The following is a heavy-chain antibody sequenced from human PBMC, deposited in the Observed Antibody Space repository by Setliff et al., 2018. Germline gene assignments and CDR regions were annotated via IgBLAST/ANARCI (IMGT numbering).Heavy chain of an antibody. J-gene: IGHJ4*02. CDR2: IRSNGGKT. CDR3: ARMMRPPWDCSGGSCYSRAFDY. CDR1: GFTFSSYG. D-gene: IGHD2-15*01. Sequence: GASLKISCAVSGFTFSSYGIHWVRQAPGKGLEYVAGIRSNGGKTYYADSVKGRFTISRDNSKNTLYLQMGSLRAEDMAVYYCARMMRPPWDCSGGSCYSRAFDYWGQGTLVTVSS. V-gene: IGHV3-64*02.